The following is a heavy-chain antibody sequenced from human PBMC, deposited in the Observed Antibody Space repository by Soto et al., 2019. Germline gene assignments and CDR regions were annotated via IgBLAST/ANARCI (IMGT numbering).Heavy chain of an antibody. J-gene: IGHJ6*02. CDR3: ARELPVDYDFWSGPKIYYGMDV. CDR1: GGSISSGDYY. D-gene: IGHD3-3*01. CDR2: IYYSGST. V-gene: IGHV4-30-4*01. Sequence: SETLSLTCTVSGGSISSGDYYWSWIRQPPGKGLEWFGYIYYSGSTYYNPSLKSRVTISVDTSKNQFSLKLSSVTAADTAVYYCARELPVDYDFWSGPKIYYGMDVWGQGTTVTVSS.